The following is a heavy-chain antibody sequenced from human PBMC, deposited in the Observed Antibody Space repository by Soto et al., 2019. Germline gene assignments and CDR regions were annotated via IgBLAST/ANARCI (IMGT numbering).Heavy chain of an antibody. CDR2: FYSSGSI. J-gene: IGHJ5*02. D-gene: IGHD6-19*01. CDR3: ARMYSSGSGWFHP. CDR1: GYSITAGGYY. V-gene: IGHV4-31*03. Sequence: LSLTCFVSGYSITAGGYYWSWIRHHPGKGLEWIGSFYSSGSIIYNPSLRSRVSISGDTSSNQFSMSLTSVTAADTARYYCARMYSSGSGWFHPWGQGTLVTVSS.